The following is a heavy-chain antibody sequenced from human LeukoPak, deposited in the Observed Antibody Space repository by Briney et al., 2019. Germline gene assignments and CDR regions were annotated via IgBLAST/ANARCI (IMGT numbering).Heavy chain of an antibody. Sequence: GASVKVSCKASGYTFTSYGISWVRQAPGQGLEWMGWISAYNGNTNYAQKLQGRVTMTTDTSTSTAYMELSRLRSDDTAVYYCARDGLEMATIRGAFDIWGQGTMVTVSS. V-gene: IGHV1-18*01. CDR3: ARDGLEMATIRGAFDI. CDR1: GYTFTSYG. D-gene: IGHD5-24*01. J-gene: IGHJ3*02. CDR2: ISAYNGNT.